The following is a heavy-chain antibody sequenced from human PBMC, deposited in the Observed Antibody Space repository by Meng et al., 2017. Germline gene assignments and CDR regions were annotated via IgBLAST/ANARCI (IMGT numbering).Heavy chain of an antibody. D-gene: IGHD2-15*01. J-gene: IGHJ6*02. CDR2: IWYDGSNK. CDR3: AREGYCSGGSCYSYYYGMDV. V-gene: IGHV3-33*01. Sequence: LSLTCAASGFTFSSYGMHWVRQAPGKGLEWVAVIWYDGSNKYYADSVKGRFTISRDNSKNTLYLQMNSLRAEDTAVYYCAREGYCSGGSCYSYYYGMDVWGQGTTVTVSS. CDR1: GFTFSSYG.